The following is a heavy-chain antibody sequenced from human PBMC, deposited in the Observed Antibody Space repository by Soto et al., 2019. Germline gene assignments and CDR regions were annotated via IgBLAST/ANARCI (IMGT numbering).Heavy chain of an antibody. CDR3: VRQGIGPLHGLVDV. CDR1: SDPTSTHN. J-gene: IGHJ6*02. CDR2: IYETGST. Sequence: QVQLQESGPGMVKPSETLSLTCTVSSDPTSTHNWGWIRQTPGKGLEWIGYIYETGSTSYNPSLNSRVTIYLDRPTKQLSLKLSSATAADTAMYHCVRQGIGPLHGLVDVWGRGTTVTVSS. D-gene: IGHD3-10*01. V-gene: IGHV4-59*08.